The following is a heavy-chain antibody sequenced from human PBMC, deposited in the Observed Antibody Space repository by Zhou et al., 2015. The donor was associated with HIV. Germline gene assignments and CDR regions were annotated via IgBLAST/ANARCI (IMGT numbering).Heavy chain of an antibody. CDR3: ARVGYGSGSFDP. V-gene: IGHV1-69*11. Sequence: QLQLVQSGAEVKKPGSSVKVSCKTSGGTFGTYSICWVRQAPGQGFEWMGRIIPLVGSTNYAQKFQGRVAITADESTGTAYMELSGLRSEDTAMYYCARVGYGSGSFDPWGQGTLVTVSS. CDR1: GGTFGTYS. D-gene: IGHD3-10*01. J-gene: IGHJ5*02. CDR2: IIPLVGST.